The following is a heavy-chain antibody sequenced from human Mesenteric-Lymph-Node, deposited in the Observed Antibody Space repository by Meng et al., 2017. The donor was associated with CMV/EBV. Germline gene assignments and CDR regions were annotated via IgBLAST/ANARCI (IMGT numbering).Heavy chain of an antibody. CDR2: IWYDGTEE. CDR1: GFTFSNYA. J-gene: IGHJ4*02. Sequence: SGFTFSNYAMHWVRQAPGKGLEWVAAIWYDGTEEFYADSVKGRFTISRDNSKNTLYLQMNSLRAEDTAVYYCAKDLRQWLVRGPLGYWGQGTLVTVSS. CDR3: AKDLRQWLVRGPLGY. V-gene: IGHV3-30*04. D-gene: IGHD6-19*01.